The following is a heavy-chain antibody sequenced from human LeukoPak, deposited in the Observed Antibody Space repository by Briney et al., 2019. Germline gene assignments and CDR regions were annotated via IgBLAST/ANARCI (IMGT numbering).Heavy chain of an antibody. V-gene: IGHV3-9*01. CDR1: GFTFDDYA. D-gene: IGHD4-17*01. Sequence: GGSLRLSCAASGFTFDDYAMHWVRHAPGKGLEWVSGISWNSGSIGYADSVKGRFTISRDNAKNSLYLQMNSLRAEDTALYYCAKAGYGYRGKFDYWAQGPLVTVSS. J-gene: IGHJ4*02. CDR2: ISWNSGSI. CDR3: AKAGYGYRGKFDY.